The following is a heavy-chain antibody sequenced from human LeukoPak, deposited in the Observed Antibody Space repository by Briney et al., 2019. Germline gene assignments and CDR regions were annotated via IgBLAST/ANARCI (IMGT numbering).Heavy chain of an antibody. D-gene: IGHD3-22*01. V-gene: IGHV1-69*10. CDR2: IIPILGIA. J-gene: IGHJ4*02. Sequence: GASVKVSCKASGGTFSSYAIRWVRQAPGQGLEWMGGIIPILGIANYAQKFQGRVTITADKSTSTAYMELSSLRSEDTAVYYCARVLLDYYDSSGYPSGYWGQGTLVTVSS. CDR3: ARVLLDYYDSSGYPSGY. CDR1: GGTFSSYA.